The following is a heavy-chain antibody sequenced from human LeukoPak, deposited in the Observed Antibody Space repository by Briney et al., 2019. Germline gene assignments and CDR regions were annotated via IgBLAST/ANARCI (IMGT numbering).Heavy chain of an antibody. J-gene: IGHJ3*01. CDR3: ARFGSLARSPLAFDL. Sequence: PGGSLRLSCAASGFTFSNYWMSWVRQAPGKGLEWVANIDQDGSEKYYVDSVKGRFTISRDNAKNSLYLQMNSLRAEDTAVYHCARFGSLARSPLAFDLWGHGTMVTLSS. CDR2: IDQDGSEK. D-gene: IGHD3-10*01. CDR1: GFTFSNYW. V-gene: IGHV3-7*01.